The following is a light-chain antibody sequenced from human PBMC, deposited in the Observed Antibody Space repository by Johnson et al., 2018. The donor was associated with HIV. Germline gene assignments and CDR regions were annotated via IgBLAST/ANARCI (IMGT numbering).Light chain of an antibody. Sequence: QSVLTQPPSVSAAPGQKVTISCSGSNSNIGNNYVSWYQHLPGTAPKLLIYENNKRPSGIPARFSGSKSGTSATLGITGLQTGDGADYYCGTWDSSLSAFYVFGTGTKVTVL. CDR1: NSNIGNNY. CDR3: GTWDSSLSAFYV. J-gene: IGLJ1*01. V-gene: IGLV1-51*02. CDR2: ENN.